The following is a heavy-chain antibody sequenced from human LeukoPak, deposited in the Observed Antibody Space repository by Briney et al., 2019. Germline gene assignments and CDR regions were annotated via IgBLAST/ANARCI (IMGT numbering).Heavy chain of an antibody. CDR1: GGSISSGGYS. Sequence: SQTLSLTCAVSGGSISSGGYSWSWIRQPPGTGLEWIGYIYHSGSTNYNPSLKSRVTISVDKSKNQFSLKLSSVTAADTAVYYCARAPTVAAHFDYWGQGTLVTVSS. D-gene: IGHD6-19*01. J-gene: IGHJ4*02. CDR2: IYHSGST. V-gene: IGHV4-30-2*01. CDR3: ARAPTVAAHFDY.